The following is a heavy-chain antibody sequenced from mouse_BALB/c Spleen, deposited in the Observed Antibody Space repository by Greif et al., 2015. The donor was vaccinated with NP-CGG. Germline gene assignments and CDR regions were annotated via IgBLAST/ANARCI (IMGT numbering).Heavy chain of an antibody. V-gene: IGHV5-9-3*01. J-gene: IGHJ1*01. CDR3: ARQGYDY. Sequence: EVQVVESGGGLVKPGGSLKLSCAASGFTFSSYAMSWVRQTPEKRLEWVATISSGGSYTYYPDSVKGRFTISRDNAKNTLYLQMSSLRSENTAMYYCARQGYDYGGAGTTVTVSS. CDR1: GFTFSSYA. CDR2: ISSGGSYT. D-gene: IGHD2-4*01.